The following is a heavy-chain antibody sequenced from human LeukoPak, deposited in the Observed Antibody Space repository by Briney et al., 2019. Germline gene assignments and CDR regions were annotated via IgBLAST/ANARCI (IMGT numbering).Heavy chain of an antibody. J-gene: IGHJ6*03. CDR2: ISAYNGNT. V-gene: IGHV1-18*01. Sequence: GASVKVSCKASGYTFTSYGISWVRQAPGQGLEWMGWISAYNGNTNYAQKLQGRVTMTTDTSTSTAYMELRSLRSDDTAVYYCARDCSSTSCPSYYYYYMDVWGKGTTVTISS. CDR3: ARDCSSTSCPSYYYYYMDV. D-gene: IGHD2-2*01. CDR1: GYTFTSYG.